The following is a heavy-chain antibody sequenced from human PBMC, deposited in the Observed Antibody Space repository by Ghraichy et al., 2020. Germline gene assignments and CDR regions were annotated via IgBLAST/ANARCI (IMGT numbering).Heavy chain of an antibody. V-gene: IGHV4-4*02. CDR3: ARVHYSNSGHYYGMDG. Sequence: SETLSLTCAVSGGSISSSNWWSWVRQPPGKGLEWIGEIYHSGSTNYNPSLKSRGTISVDKSKNQFSLQLSSVTAADTAVYYCARVHYSNSGHYYGMDGWGQGTTVTVSS. CDR2: IYHSGST. J-gene: IGHJ6*02. CDR1: GGSISSSNW. D-gene: IGHD4-11*01.